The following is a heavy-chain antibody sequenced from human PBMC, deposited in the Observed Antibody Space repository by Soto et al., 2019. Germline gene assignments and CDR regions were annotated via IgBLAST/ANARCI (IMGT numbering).Heavy chain of an antibody. V-gene: IGHV2-5*02. CDR3: AHRRSSGYNWDSDAFDF. Sequence: QITLKESGPTLVKPTQTLTLTCTFSGFSLSTSGVGVGWIRQPPGKALEWLALIYWDDDKRYSPSLKSRLTITKNTSKNPVVLTMTNMDPVDTATYYGAHRRSSGYNWDSDAFDFWGQGTMVTVSS. J-gene: IGHJ3*01. D-gene: IGHD1-7*01. CDR2: IYWDDDK. CDR1: GFSLSTSGVG.